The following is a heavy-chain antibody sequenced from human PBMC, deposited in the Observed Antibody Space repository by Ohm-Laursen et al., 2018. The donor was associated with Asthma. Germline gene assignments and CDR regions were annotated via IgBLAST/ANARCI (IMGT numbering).Heavy chain of an antibody. CDR2: IGTAGDT. V-gene: IGHV3-13*01. D-gene: IGHD1-14*01. J-gene: IGHJ4*02. CDR1: EFTFSTYD. CDR3: VRGGRPEPFDY. Sequence: SLRLSCTASEFTFSTYDMHWVRQATGKGLEWVSGIGTAGDTYYAGSVKGRFTLSRENGKNSVYLQMNSLRAGDTAVYYCVRGGRPEPFDYWGQGTLVTVSS.